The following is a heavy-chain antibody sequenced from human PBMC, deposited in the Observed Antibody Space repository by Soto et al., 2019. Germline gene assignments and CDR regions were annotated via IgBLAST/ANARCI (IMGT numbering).Heavy chain of an antibody. CDR1: GGTFSSYT. D-gene: IGHD3-10*01. V-gene: IGHV1-69*08. J-gene: IGHJ5*02. Sequence: QVQLVQSGAEVKKPGSSVKVSCKASGGTFSSYTISWVRQAPGQGLEWMGRIIPILGIANYAQKFQGRVTITADKSTSTAYMELSSLRSEDTAVYYCARDPPPYGSGRFDPWGQGTLVTVSS. CDR3: ARDPPPYGSGRFDP. CDR2: IIPILGIA.